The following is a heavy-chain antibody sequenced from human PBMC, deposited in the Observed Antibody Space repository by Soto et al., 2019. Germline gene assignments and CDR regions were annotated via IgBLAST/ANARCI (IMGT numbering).Heavy chain of an antibody. CDR2: ISAYNGNT. V-gene: IGHV1-18*01. J-gene: IGHJ4*02. Sequence: GASVKVSCKASGYTFTRYGISWVRQAPGQGLEWMGWISAYNGNTNYAQKLQGRVTMTTDTSTSTAYMELRSLRSDDTAVYYCARFPYCSSTSCYYQLDYWGQGTLVTVSS. CDR1: GYTFTRYG. CDR3: ARFPYCSSTSCYYQLDY. D-gene: IGHD2-2*01.